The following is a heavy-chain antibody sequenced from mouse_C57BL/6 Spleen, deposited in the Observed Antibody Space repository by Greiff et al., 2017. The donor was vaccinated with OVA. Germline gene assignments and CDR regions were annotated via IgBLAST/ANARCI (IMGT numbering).Heavy chain of an antibody. Sequence: VKLQQPGAELVMPGASVKLSCKASGYTFTSYWMHWVKQRPGQGLAWIGELDPSDSYTNSNQTFKGKSTLTVDKSSSTADMQLSSLTSEDSAVYYCAITTVKKYCDVWGTGTTVTVSS. CDR2: LDPSDSYT. D-gene: IGHD1-1*01. V-gene: IGHV1-69*01. J-gene: IGHJ1*03. CDR3: AITTVKKYCDV. CDR1: GYTFTSYW.